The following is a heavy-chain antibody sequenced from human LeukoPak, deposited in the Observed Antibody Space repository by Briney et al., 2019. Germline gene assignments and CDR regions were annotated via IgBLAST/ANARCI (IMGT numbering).Heavy chain of an antibody. D-gene: IGHD6-13*01. CDR3: ARHSTVHGIAAAGTGGSHY. J-gene: IGHJ4*02. V-gene: IGHV4-39*01. Sequence: SETLSLTCTVSGGSISSSSYYWGWIRQPPGKGLEWIGSIYYSGSTYYNPSLKSRVTISVDTSKNQFSLKLSSVTAADTAVYYCARHSTVHGIAAAGTGGSHYWGQGTLVTVSS. CDR1: GGSISSSSYY. CDR2: IYYSGST.